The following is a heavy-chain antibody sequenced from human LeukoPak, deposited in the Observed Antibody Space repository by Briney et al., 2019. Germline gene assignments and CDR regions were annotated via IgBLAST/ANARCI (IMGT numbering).Heavy chain of an antibody. D-gene: IGHD4-17*01. CDR3: ANYGDYQYFDY. Sequence: GRSLRLSCAASGFTFINYGMHWVREAPGKGLEWVAVISYDGTNKYYADSVKGRFAISRDNSKNTLYLQMNSLKTDDTAVYYCANYGDYQYFDYWGQGTPVTVSS. V-gene: IGHV3-30*18. CDR1: GFTFINYG. J-gene: IGHJ4*02. CDR2: ISYDGTNK.